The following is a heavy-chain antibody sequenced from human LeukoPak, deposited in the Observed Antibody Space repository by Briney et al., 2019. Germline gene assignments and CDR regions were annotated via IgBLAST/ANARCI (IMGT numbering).Heavy chain of an antibody. V-gene: IGHV3-23*01. Sequence: PGGSLRLSCAASEFTFSSYAMSWVRQPPGKGLEWVSSTSASGGSTYYADSVKGRFTISRDNSKNTLYLQMNSLRAEDTAVYYCAKNLVPAAMNAYYYYGMDVWGQGTTVTVSS. CDR1: EFTFSSYA. J-gene: IGHJ6*02. CDR2: TSASGGST. CDR3: AKNLVPAAMNAYYYYGMDV. D-gene: IGHD2-2*01.